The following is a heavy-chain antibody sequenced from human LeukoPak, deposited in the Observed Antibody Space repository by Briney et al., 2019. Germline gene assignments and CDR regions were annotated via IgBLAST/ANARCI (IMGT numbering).Heavy chain of an antibody. CDR3: ARETIFGVLIAGFRWFDP. CDR2: IYYSGST. J-gene: IGHJ5*02. D-gene: IGHD3-3*01. Sequence: PSETLSLTCTVSGGSISSSSYYWGWIRQPPGKGLEWIGSIYYSGSTYYNPSLKSRVTISVDTSKNQFSLNLTSVTAADTAVYYCARETIFGVLIAGFRWFDPWGQGTLVTVSS. CDR1: GGSISSSSYY. V-gene: IGHV4-39*07.